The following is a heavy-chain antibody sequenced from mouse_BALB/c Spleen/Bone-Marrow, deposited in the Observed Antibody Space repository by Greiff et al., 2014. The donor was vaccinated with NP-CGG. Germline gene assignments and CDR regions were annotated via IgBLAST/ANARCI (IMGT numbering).Heavy chain of an antibody. J-gene: IGHJ3*01. V-gene: IGHV1-9*01. D-gene: IGHD1-2*01. CDR2: ILPGSGST. Sequence: VQLQQSGTELMRPGASVKISCKATGYTFSSYWIEWVNQRPGHGLEWIGEILPGSGSTNYNEKFKGKATFTADTSSNTAYMQLSSLTSEDSAAYYCARRGHGFAWFAYWGQGTLVTVSA. CDR1: GYTFSSYW. CDR3: ARRGHGFAWFAY.